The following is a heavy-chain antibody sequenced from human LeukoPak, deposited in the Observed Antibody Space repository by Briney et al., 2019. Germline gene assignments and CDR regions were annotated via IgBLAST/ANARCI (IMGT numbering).Heavy chain of an antibody. V-gene: IGHV3-23*01. Sequence: GGSLRLSCAASGFTFSTYAMNWVRQAPGKGLEWVSTIINSGGSTYYADSVKGRFTISRDNAKNSLYLQMNSLRAEDTAVYYCARTRYCSSTSCYTEFDYWGQGTLVTVSS. D-gene: IGHD2-2*02. CDR2: IINSGGST. CDR1: GFTFSTYA. CDR3: ARTRYCSSTSCYTEFDY. J-gene: IGHJ4*02.